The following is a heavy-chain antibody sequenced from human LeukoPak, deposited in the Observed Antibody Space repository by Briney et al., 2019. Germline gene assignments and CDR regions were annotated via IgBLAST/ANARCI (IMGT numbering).Heavy chain of an antibody. D-gene: IGHD3-10*01. J-gene: IGHJ4*02. V-gene: IGHV3-23*01. CDR2: ISKSGGNT. CDR3: ASNPLWFGESY. CDR1: GFTFSSYA. Sequence: GSLRLSCAASGFTFSSYAMSWVRQAPGKGLEWVSAISKSGGNTYYADSVKGRFTISRDNSKNTLYLQMNSLRAEDTAVYYCASNPLWFGESYWGQGTLVTVSS.